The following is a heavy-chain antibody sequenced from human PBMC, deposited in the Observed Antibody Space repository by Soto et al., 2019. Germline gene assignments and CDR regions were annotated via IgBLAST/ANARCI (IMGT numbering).Heavy chain of an antibody. CDR2: IYWDDDK. J-gene: IGHJ5*02. D-gene: IGHD6-13*01. V-gene: IGHV2-5*02. CDR1: GFSLSTSGVG. CDR3: AHGTYSSSCPNWFDP. Sequence: QITLKESGPTLVKPTQTLTLTCTFSGFSLSTSGVGVGWIRQPPGKALEWLALIYWDDDKRYSPSLKSRLTITKDTSKHQVVLTMTNMDPVDTATYYCAHGTYSSSCPNWFDPWGQGTLVTVSS.